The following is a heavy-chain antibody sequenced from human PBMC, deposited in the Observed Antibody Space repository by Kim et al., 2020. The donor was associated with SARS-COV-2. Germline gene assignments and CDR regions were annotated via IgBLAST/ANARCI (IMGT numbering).Heavy chain of an antibody. V-gene: IGHV3-11*06. CDR2: YT. J-gene: IGHJ4*02. CDR3: ARGVFDF. Sequence: YTHYADSVKCRFTITRDDSKKTVYLQMNSLRVEDTAIYFCARGVFDFWGQGVLVTVSS.